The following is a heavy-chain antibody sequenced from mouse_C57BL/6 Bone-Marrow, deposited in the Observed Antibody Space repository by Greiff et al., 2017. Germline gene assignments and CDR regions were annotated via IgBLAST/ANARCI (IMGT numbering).Heavy chain of an antibody. Sequence: QVQLQQPGAELVKPGASVQMSCKASGYTFTSYWITWVKQRPGQGLEWIGDIYPGSGSTNYNEKFKSKATLTVDTSSSTAYMQLSSLTSEDSAVYYCARPTEYDYYAMDYWGQGTSVTVSS. CDR3: ARPTEYDYYAMDY. CDR1: GYTFTSYW. D-gene: IGHD1-1*01. CDR2: IYPGSGST. J-gene: IGHJ4*01. V-gene: IGHV1-55*01.